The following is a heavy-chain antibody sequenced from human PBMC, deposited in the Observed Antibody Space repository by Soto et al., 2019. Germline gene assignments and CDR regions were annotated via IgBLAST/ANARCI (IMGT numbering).Heavy chain of an antibody. D-gene: IGHD2-2*01. J-gene: IGHJ4*02. Sequence: PSETLSLTCAVYGGSFSGYYWSWIRQPPGKGLEWIGGINHSGSTNYNPSLKSRVTISVDTSKNQFSLKPSSVTAADTAVYYCARSQIVVVPAASLGSCFDYWGQGTLVTVSS. CDR3: ARSQIVVVPAASLGSCFDY. CDR1: GGSFSGYY. V-gene: IGHV4-34*01. CDR2: INHSGST.